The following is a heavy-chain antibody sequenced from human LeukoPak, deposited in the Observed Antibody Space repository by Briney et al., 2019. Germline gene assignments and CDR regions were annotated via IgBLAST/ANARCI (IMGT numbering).Heavy chain of an antibody. CDR3: AKAQSVPAAMRGYYYYYGMDV. D-gene: IGHD2-2*01. V-gene: IGHV3-23*01. J-gene: IGHJ6*02. CDR1: GFTFSSDA. Sequence: GSLRLSCAASGFTFSSDAMSWVRQVPGKGLEWVSGISGSGGSTYYADSAKGRFTISRDNSKNTLYLQMNSLGAEDTAVYYCAKAQSVPAAMRGYYYYYGMDVWGQGTTVTVSS. CDR2: ISGSGGST.